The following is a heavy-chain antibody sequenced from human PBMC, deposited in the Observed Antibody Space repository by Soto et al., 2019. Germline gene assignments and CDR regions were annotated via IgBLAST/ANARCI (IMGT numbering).Heavy chain of an antibody. CDR1: GGNISSYD. CDR3: ARRGDGFFDY. V-gene: IGHV4-59*08. J-gene: IGHJ4*02. CDR2: IYYSGST. D-gene: IGHD3-16*01. Sequence: SETKSVTCTVSGGNISSYDWSWIRQPPGKELEWIGYIYYSGSTNYNPSLKSRVTISVDTSKNQFSLKLSSVTAADTAVYYCARRGDGFFDYWGQGTLVTVSS.